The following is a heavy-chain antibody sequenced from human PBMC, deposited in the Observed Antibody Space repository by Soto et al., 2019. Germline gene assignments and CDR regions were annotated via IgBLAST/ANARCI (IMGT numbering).Heavy chain of an antibody. Sequence: QVQLVQSGAEEKKPGASVKVSCKASGYTFICYAMYWVRQAPGQRLEWMGWINAGNGNTKYSQKFQGRVTITRDTSASTAYMELSSLRSEDTAVYYCARDFNYGSGDYWGQGTLVTVSS. CDR3: ARDFNYGSGDY. D-gene: IGHD3-10*01. CDR1: GYTFICYA. CDR2: INAGNGNT. J-gene: IGHJ4*02. V-gene: IGHV1-3*05.